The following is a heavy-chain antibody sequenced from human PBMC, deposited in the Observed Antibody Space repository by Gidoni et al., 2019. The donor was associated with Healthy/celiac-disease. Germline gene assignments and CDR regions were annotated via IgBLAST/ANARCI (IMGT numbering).Heavy chain of an antibody. CDR2: ISAYNGNT. CDR3: ARATRARGYYYGMDV. CDR1: GYTFTCYG. D-gene: IGHD4-4*01. Sequence: QVQLVQSGAEVKKPGASVKVSCKASGYTFTCYGISWVRQAPGKGLESMGWISAYNGNTNYAQKLQGRVTMTTGTSTSTAYMELRSLRSDDTAVYYCARATRARGYYYGMDVWGQGTTVTVSS. J-gene: IGHJ6*02. V-gene: IGHV1-18*01.